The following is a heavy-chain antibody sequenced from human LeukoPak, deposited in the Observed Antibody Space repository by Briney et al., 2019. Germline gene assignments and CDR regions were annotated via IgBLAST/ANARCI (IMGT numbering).Heavy chain of an antibody. Sequence: SETLSLTCTVSGGSISSGSYYWSWIRQPAGKGLEWIGRIYTSGSTNYNPSLKSRVTMSVDTSKNQFSLKLSSVPAADTAVYYCARAVAGYNWFDPWGQGTLVTVSS. CDR3: ARAVAGYNWFDP. V-gene: IGHV4-61*02. J-gene: IGHJ5*02. CDR1: GGSISSGSYY. CDR2: IYTSGST. D-gene: IGHD6-19*01.